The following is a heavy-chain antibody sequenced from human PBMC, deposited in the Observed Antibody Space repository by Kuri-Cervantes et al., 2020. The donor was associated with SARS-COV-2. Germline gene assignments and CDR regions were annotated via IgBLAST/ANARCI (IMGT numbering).Heavy chain of an antibody. CDR2: IGRSETTT. Sequence: GESLRLSCAASGFTFSNYDMNWLRQAPGKGLEWLSCIGRSETTTYYADSEKGRFIISRDNAKNMLFLQMNSLRAEDTAVYYCVRDGDHWNVDYWGQGTLVTVSS. V-gene: IGHV3-48*03. CDR1: GFTFSNYD. CDR3: VRDGDHWNVDY. D-gene: IGHD1-1*01. J-gene: IGHJ4*02.